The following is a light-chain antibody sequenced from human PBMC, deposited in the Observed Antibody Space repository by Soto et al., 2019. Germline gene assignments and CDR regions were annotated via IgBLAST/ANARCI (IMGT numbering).Light chain of an antibody. Sequence: DIQMTQSPSTLSASVGVRVTITCRASQSISNWLAWYQQKPGKAPKLLIYKASSLESGVPSRFSGSGSGTEFTLTISSLQPDDFATYYCQQYNSYWTFGQGTKVEIK. J-gene: IGKJ1*01. CDR1: QSISNW. CDR3: QQYNSYWT. V-gene: IGKV1-5*03. CDR2: KAS.